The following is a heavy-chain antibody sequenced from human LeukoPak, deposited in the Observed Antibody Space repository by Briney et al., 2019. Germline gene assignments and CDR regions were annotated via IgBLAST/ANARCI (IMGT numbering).Heavy chain of an antibody. CDR3: ARWNEGLDY. CDR1: GASISGYY. CDR2: IDYSGST. D-gene: IGHD1-1*01. J-gene: IGHJ4*02. V-gene: IGHV4-59*01. Sequence: SETLSLTCTVSGASISGYYWSWIRQPPGKGLEWIGYIDYSGSTNYNPSLKSRVTISVDTSKNQFSLKLSSVTAADTAVYSCARWNEGLDYWGQGTPVTVSS.